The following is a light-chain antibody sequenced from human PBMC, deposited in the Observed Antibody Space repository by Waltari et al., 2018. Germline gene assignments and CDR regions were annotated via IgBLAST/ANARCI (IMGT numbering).Light chain of an antibody. J-gene: IGLJ2*01. Sequence: SSELTQDPAVSVALGQTVRITCQGDSLRSYYASWYQQKPGQDPVLVIYGKNNRPSGIPDRVSGSSSGNTASLTITGAQAEDEADYYCNSRDSSGNHHVVFGGGTKLTVL. CDR1: SLRSYY. CDR2: GKN. V-gene: IGLV3-19*01. CDR3: NSRDSSGNHHVV.